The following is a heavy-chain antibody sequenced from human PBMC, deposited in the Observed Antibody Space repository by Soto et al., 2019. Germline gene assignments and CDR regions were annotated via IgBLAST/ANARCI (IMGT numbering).Heavy chain of an antibody. Sequence: QVQLVQSGAEVKKPGSSVKVSCKASGGTFSSYAISWVRQAPGQGLEWMGGIIPIFGTANYAQKFQGRVTITADESTSTAYMEVSRLRSEDTAVNYCYLRVGESPRGYYYYDMDVWGQGTTVTVSS. D-gene: IGHD3-10*01. CDR1: GGTFSSYA. CDR3: YLRVGESPRGYYYYDMDV. V-gene: IGHV1-69*01. J-gene: IGHJ6*02. CDR2: IIPIFGTA.